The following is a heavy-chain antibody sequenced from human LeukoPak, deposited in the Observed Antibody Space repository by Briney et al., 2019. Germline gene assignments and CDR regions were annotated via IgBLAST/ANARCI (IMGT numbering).Heavy chain of an antibody. D-gene: IGHD1-26*01. J-gene: IGHJ4*02. V-gene: IGHV3-48*03. CDR2: ISSSGSTI. Sequence: GGSLRLSCAASGFTFRSYEMNWVRQAPGKGLEWVSYISSSGSTIYYADSVKGRFTISRDNAKNSLYLQMNSLRAEDTAVYYCARDWWELPVYWGQGTLVTVSS. CDR3: ARDWWELPVY. CDR1: GFTFRSYE.